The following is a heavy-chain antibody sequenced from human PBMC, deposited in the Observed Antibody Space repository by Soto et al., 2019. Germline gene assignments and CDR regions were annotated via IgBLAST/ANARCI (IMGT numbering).Heavy chain of an antibody. CDR2: INPNSGGT. J-gene: IGHJ5*02. CDR1: GYSLTGYY. Sequence: ASVKVSCKASGYSLTGYYMHWGRQAPGQGLERMGWINPNSGGTNYAQKFQGWVTMTRDTSISTAYMELSRLRSDDTAVYYCASRSHNWGTWFDPWGQGTLVTVSS. V-gene: IGHV1-2*04. CDR3: ASRSHNWGTWFDP. D-gene: IGHD7-27*01.